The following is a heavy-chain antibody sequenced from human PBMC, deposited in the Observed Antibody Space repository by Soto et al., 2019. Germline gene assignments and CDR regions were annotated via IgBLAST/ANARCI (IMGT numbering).Heavy chain of an antibody. D-gene: IGHD3-22*01. Sequence: PSQTLSLTCAISGDSVSSNSAAWNWIRQSPSRGLERLGRTYYRSKWYNDYAVSVKSRITINPDTSKNQFSLQLNSVTPEDTAVYYCAREDTYYYDSSGYFDYWGQGTLVTVSS. CDR2: TYYRSKWYN. CDR3: AREDTYYYDSSGYFDY. V-gene: IGHV6-1*01. J-gene: IGHJ4*02. CDR1: GDSVSSNSAA.